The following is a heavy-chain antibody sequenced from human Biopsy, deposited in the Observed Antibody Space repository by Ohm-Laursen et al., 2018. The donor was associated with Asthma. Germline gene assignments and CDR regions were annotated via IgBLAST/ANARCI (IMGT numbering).Heavy chain of an antibody. V-gene: IGHV3-7*01. J-gene: IGHJ1*01. D-gene: IGHD3-3*02. CDR3: ARTFHFWSPYHAEHYQL. Sequence: SLSLSCSASGFTFGDYWMSWVRQVPGKGLEWVANIKHDGTEKNHVDSLKGRFTISRDNAKNSLYLQMNSLRAEDTAVHYCARTFHFWSPYHAEHYQLWGQGTLVTVPS. CDR1: GFTFGDYW. CDR2: IKHDGTEK.